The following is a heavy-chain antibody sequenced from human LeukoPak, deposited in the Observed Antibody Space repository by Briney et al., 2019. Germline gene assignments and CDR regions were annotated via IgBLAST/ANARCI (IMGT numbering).Heavy chain of an antibody. J-gene: IGHJ6*03. CDR3: ARGHNSSSSGFYYYYMDV. CDR1: GFTFSDFG. V-gene: IGHV3-30*03. D-gene: IGHD6-6*01. CDR2: ISHDGNSK. Sequence: PGGSLRLSCAASGFTFSDFGMHWVRQAPGKGLESVAVISHDGNSKYSADSVKGRFTISRDNSKNTLYLQMDSLRVEDTAVYYCARGHNSSSSGFYYYYMDVWAEGPRSPSP.